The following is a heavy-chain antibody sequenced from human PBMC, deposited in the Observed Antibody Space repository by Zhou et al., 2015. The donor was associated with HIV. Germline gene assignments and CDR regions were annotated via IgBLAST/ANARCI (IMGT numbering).Heavy chain of an antibody. CDR3: ASGPRKSDVLEVPANDAFDV. D-gene: IGHD2-2*01. V-gene: IGHV1-69*01. Sequence: QVQLVQSGAEVKKPGASVKVSCKASGGTFRSYVVNWVRQAPGQGLEWMGGIIPIFDKVDYTQDFQGRLTIFADESASTAYMELSSLRSEDTAFYYCASGPRKSDVLEVPANDAFDVGPRDNGYRLF. CDR1: GGTFRSYV. J-gene: IGHJ3*01. CDR2: IIPIFDKV.